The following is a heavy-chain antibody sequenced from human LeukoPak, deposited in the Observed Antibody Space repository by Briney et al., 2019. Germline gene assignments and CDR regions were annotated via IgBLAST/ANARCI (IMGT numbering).Heavy chain of an antibody. V-gene: IGHV1-2*02. J-gene: IGHJ4*02. D-gene: IGHD3-22*01. CDR3: ARVSHTSGYQ. CDR1: GYIFTAYY. CDR2: INPNSGGA. Sequence: ASVKDSCKASGYIFTAYYIHWVRQDTGQGLEWMGWINPNSGGANYAQKFQGRVTMTRDTSISTAYMELSSLRSDDTAVFYCARVSHTSGYQWGQGTLVTVSS.